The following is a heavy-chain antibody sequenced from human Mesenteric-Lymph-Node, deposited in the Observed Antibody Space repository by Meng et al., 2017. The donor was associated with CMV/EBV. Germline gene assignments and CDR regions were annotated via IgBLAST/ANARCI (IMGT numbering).Heavy chain of an antibody. Sequence: GESLKISCAASGFTFSSYSMNWVRQAPGKGLEWVSYISSSSSTIYYADSVKGRFTISRDNAKNSLFLQMNSLRAEDTAVYYCARDPYGSGSYYKIGWFDPWGQGTLVTVSS. V-gene: IGHV3-48*04. CDR2: ISSSSSTI. CDR3: ARDPYGSGSYYKIGWFDP. D-gene: IGHD3-10*01. J-gene: IGHJ5*02. CDR1: GFTFSSYS.